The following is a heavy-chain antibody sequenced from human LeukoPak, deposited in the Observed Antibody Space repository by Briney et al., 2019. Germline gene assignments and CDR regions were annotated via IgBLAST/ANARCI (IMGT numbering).Heavy chain of an antibody. CDR1: GGSISTSNYY. J-gene: IGHJ3*02. CDR3: ARGRKVRGVLGAFDI. V-gene: IGHV4-61*05. D-gene: IGHD3-10*01. CDR2: IYYSGST. Sequence: PSETLSLTCTVSGGSISTSNYYWGWIRQPPGKGLEWIGYIYYSGSTNYNPSLKSRVTISVDTSKNQFSLKLSSVTAADTAVYYCARGRKVRGVLGAFDIWGQGTMVTVSS.